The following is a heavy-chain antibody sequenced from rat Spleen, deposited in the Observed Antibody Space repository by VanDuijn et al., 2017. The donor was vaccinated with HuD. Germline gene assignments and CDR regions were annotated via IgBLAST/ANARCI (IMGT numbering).Heavy chain of an antibody. J-gene: IGHJ2*01. CDR1: GFTFSSFP. V-gene: IGHV5-46*01. Sequence: EVQLVESGGGLVQPGRSMKLSCAASGFTFSSFPMAWVRQCPTKGLEWVATISSSGGRTYYRDSVKGRFTISRDNVKSTLYVQMNSLRSEDTATYHCTRDSSFYYFDYWGQGVMVTVSS. CDR3: TRDSSFYYFDY. D-gene: IGHD1-2*01. CDR2: ISSSGGRT.